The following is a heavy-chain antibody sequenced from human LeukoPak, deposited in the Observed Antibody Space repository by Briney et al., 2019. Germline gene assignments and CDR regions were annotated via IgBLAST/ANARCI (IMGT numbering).Heavy chain of an antibody. V-gene: IGHV4-59*01. Sequence: PSETLSLTCTVSGGSISSYYWSCIRHPPGKGLEWLGYIYYSGSTNYNPSLKRRVTISVHTSKNQFSLKLSSVTAADTAVYYCSRGGDDSSGYSDFDYWGQGTLVTVSS. CDR1: GGSISSYY. D-gene: IGHD3-22*01. CDR2: IYYSGST. CDR3: SRGGDDSSGYSDFDY. J-gene: IGHJ4*02.